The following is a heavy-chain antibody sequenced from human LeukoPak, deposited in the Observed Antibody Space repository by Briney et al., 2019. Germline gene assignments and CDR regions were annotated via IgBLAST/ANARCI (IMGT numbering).Heavy chain of an antibody. J-gene: IGHJ4*02. D-gene: IGHD4-17*01. CDR1: GGSISSYY. CDR2: IYYSGST. CDR3: ARDRGDYGDYGFDY. Sequence: SETLSLTCTVSGGSISSYYWSWIRQPPGKGLEWIGYIYYSGSTKYNPSLKSRVTTSVDTSKNQFSLKLSSVTAADTAVYYCARDRGDYGDYGFDYWGQGTLVTVSS. V-gene: IGHV4-59*01.